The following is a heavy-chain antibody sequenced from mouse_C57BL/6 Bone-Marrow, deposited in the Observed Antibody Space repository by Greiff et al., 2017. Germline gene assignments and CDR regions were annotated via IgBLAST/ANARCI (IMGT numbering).Heavy chain of an antibody. Sequence: QVQLQQSGAELVRPGTSVKVSCKASGYAFTNYLIEWVKQRPGQGLEWIGVINPGSGGTNYNEKFKGKATLTADKSSSTAYMQLSSLTSEDSAVYFCASSWDVGWYFDVWGSGTTVTVSS. CDR1: GYAFTNYL. D-gene: IGHD4-1*01. CDR3: ASSWDVGWYFDV. CDR2: INPGSGGT. J-gene: IGHJ1*01. V-gene: IGHV1-54*01.